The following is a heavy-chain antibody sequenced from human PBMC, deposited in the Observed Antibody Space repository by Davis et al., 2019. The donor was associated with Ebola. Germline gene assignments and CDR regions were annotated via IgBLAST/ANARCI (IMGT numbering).Heavy chain of an antibody. CDR3: ARFGSGWNEGIDY. CDR2: IYHSGST. J-gene: IGHJ4*02. D-gene: IGHD6-19*01. Sequence: MPSETLSLTCTVSGGSVSSGSYYWSWIRQPPGKGLEWIGYIYHSGSTYYNPSLKSRVTISVDRSKNQFSLKLSSVTAADTAVYYCARFGSGWNEGIDYWGQGTLVTVSS. V-gene: IGHV4-30-2*01. CDR1: GGSVSSGSYY.